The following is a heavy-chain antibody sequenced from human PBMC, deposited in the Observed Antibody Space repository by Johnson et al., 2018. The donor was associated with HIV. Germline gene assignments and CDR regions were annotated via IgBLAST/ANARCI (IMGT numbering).Heavy chain of an antibody. D-gene: IGHD3-22*01. Sequence: EVQLVESGGGVVRPGESLRLSCAASGFTFDEHGMSWVRQAPGKGLEWVSGIAWNGATTGYADSVKGRFTISRDNVKKSLYLQMNDLRAEDTALYYCARDWDYYDASGYYYANMVDAFDVWGQGTVVTVSS. J-gene: IGHJ3*01. V-gene: IGHV3-20*04. CDR2: IAWNGATT. CDR3: ARDWDYYDASGYYYANMVDAFDV. CDR1: GFTFDEHG.